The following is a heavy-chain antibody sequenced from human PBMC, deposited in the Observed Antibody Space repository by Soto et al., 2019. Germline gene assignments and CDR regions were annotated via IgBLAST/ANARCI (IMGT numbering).Heavy chain of an antibody. CDR3: ARARIAVAGYDY. V-gene: IGHV3-74*01. D-gene: IGHD6-19*01. CDR1: GFTFSSYL. J-gene: IGHJ4*02. CDR2: INSDGSST. Sequence: GGSLRLSCAASGFTFSSYLMHWVRQAPGKGLVWVSRINSDGSSTSYADSVKGRFTISRDNAKNTLYLQMNSLRAGDTAVYYCARARIAVAGYDYWGQGTLVTVSS.